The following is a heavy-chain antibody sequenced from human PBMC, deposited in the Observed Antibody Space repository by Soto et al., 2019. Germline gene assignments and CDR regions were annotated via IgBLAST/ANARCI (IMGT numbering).Heavy chain of an antibody. CDR1: GGSISSYY. CDR2: IYYSGST. Sequence: ETLSLTCTVSGGSISSYYWSWIRQPPGKGLEWIGYIYYSGSTNYNPSLKSRVTISVDTSKNQFSLKLSSVTAADTAVYYCARADEHYSGYDFAGYYYMDVWGKGTTVTVSS. D-gene: IGHD5-12*01. J-gene: IGHJ6*03. CDR3: ARADEHYSGYDFAGYYYMDV. V-gene: IGHV4-59*01.